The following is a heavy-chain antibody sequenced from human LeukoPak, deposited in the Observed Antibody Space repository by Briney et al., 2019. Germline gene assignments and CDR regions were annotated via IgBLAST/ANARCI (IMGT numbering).Heavy chain of an antibody. Sequence: GGSLRLSCAASGFTLSSNAMSWVRQAPGKGLEWVSAISISGGSTYYADSVKGRFTISRDNSENTVYLQMNSLRVEDTAVYYCAKGGYCSSTSCYGYFDSWGQGTLVTVSS. CDR3: AKGGYCSSTSCYGYFDS. V-gene: IGHV3-23*01. J-gene: IGHJ4*02. CDR1: GFTLSSNA. D-gene: IGHD2-2*01. CDR2: ISISGGST.